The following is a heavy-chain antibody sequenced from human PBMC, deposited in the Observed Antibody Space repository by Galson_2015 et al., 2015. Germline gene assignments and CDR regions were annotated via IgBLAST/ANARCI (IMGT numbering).Heavy chain of an antibody. J-gene: IGHJ4*02. CDR3: VRGRQHLDY. V-gene: IGHV1-2*06. CDR1: GYAFSSYF. CDR2: INPNSGNT. D-gene: IGHD6-13*01. Sequence: SVKVSCKASGYAFSSYFIHWVRQAPGQGLEWMGRINPNSGNTNSTQKFQGRVALTRDTSITTVYMELSSLRSDDTAVYYCVRGRQHLDYWGQGALVTVSS.